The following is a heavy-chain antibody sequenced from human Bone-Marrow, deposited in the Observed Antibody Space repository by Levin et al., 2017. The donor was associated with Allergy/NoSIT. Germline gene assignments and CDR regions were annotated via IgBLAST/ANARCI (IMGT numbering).Heavy chain of an antibody. CDR2: INWNSESI. CDR3: VKRYCSGNRCYFDY. J-gene: IGHJ4*02. D-gene: IGHD2-15*01. Sequence: AGGSLRLSCAVSGFNVGNNGMHWVRQAPGKGLEWVSGINWNSESIEYTDSVKGRFTISRDNAKNSLYLQMNSLRVEDTALYYCVKRYCSGNRCYFDYWGQGTLVTVSS. V-gene: IGHV3-9*01. CDR1: GFNVGNNG.